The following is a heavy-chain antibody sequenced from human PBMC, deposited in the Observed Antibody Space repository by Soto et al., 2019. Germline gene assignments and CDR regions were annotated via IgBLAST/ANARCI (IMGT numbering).Heavy chain of an antibody. CDR1: GGSISSYY. CDR2: IYYSGST. D-gene: IGHD2-2*01. J-gene: IGHJ3*02. V-gene: IGHV4-59*01. Sequence: QVQLQESGPGLVKPSETLSLTCTVSGGSISSYYWSWIRQPPGKGLEWIGYIYYSGSTNYNPSLKSPVTISVDTSKNQFSLKLSSVTAADTAVYYCARDRCSSTSCYLEGKDAFDIWGQGSMVTVSS. CDR3: ARDRCSSTSCYLEGKDAFDI.